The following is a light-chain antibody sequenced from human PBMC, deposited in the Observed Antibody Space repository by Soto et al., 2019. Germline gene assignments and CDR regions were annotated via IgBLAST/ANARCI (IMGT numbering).Light chain of an antibody. V-gene: IGLV2-14*01. CDR1: SSDVGNYNY. J-gene: IGLJ2*01. CDR2: EVS. Sequence: QSALTQPASVSGSPGQSITISCTGTSSDVGNYNYVSWYQHHPGKAPKLMIYEVSDRPSGVSNRFSGSKSGNTASLTISGLQAEDEADYYCSSYTSSSTLDVVFGGGTKVTVL. CDR3: SSYTSSSTLDVV.